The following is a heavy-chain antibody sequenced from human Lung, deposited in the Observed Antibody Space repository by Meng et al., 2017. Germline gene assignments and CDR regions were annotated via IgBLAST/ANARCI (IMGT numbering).Heavy chain of an antibody. V-gene: IGHV4-34*01. CDR1: GGSFSDYY. Sequence: GVGLLKPSDTLSLTCVVFGGSFSDYYWSWIRQPPGKGLEWIGEINHSGSTNYNPSLESRATISVDTSQNNLSLKLSSVTAADSAVYYCTRGPTTMAHDFDYWGQGTLVTVSS. CDR2: INHSGST. J-gene: IGHJ4*02. D-gene: IGHD4-11*01. CDR3: TRGPTTMAHDFDY.